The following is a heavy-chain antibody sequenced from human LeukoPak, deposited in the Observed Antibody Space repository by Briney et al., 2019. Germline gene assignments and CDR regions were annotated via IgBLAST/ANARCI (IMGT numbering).Heavy chain of an antibody. V-gene: IGHV4-59*12. Sequence: PSETLSLTCTVSGVSISSYYWSWIRQPPGKGLEWIGYIYYSGSTNYNPSLKSRVSISVDTSKNQFSLKVTSVTAADPSVYYCARGNWFDPWGQGTLVTVSS. CDR3: ARGNWFDP. J-gene: IGHJ5*02. CDR2: IYYSGST. CDR1: GVSISSYY.